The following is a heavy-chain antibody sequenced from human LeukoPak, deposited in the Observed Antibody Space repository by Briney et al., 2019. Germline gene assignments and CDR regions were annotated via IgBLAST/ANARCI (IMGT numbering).Heavy chain of an antibody. Sequence: GESLKISCKGSGYSFTSYWIGWVRQMPGKGLEWMGIIYPGDSDTRYSPSFQGQVTISADKSISTAYLQWSSLKASDTAMYYCARVYNWNYSSYYYYMDVWGKGTTVTVSS. CDR2: IYPGDSDT. CDR1: GYSFTSYW. V-gene: IGHV5-51*01. CDR3: ARVYNWNYSSYYYYMDV. J-gene: IGHJ6*03. D-gene: IGHD1-7*01.